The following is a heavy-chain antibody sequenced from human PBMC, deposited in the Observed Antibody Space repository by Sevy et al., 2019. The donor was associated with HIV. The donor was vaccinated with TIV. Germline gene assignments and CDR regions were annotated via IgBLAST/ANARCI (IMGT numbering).Heavy chain of an antibody. D-gene: IGHD3-10*01. J-gene: IGHJ4*02. CDR1: GGSISNDDHY. V-gene: IGHV4-30-4*01. CDR3: ATDRENGWFGELGY. CDR2: VYDSGNT. Sequence: SETLSLTCSVSGGSISNDDHYWTWVRQSPGKVPEWIGCVYDSGNTYYASSLKSRITISADTSKNQFSLKMRSMTAADAAVYYCATDRENGWFGELGYWGQGILVTVSS.